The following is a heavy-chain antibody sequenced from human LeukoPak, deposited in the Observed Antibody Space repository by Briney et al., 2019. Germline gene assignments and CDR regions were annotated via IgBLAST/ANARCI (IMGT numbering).Heavy chain of an antibody. D-gene: IGHD6-13*01. CDR2: INTDGSST. CDR3: AREPRCSSCSHEY. V-gene: IGHV3-74*01. CDR1: GFTFSSYW. J-gene: IGHJ4*02. Sequence: GGSLRLSCAASGFTFSSYWMHWVRQAPGKGLVWVSRINTDGSSTSYADSVKGRFTISRDNAKNTLYLQMNSLRAEDTAVYYCAREPRCSSCSHEYWGQGILVTVSS.